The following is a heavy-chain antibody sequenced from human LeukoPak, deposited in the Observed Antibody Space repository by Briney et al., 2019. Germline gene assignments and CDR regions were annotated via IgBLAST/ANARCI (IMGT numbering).Heavy chain of an antibody. CDR1: GGSISSYY. CDR2: IYYSGST. J-gene: IGHJ5*02. D-gene: IGHD5-12*01. V-gene: IGHV4-59*12. Sequence: SETLSLTCTVSGGSISSYYWSWIRQPPGKGLEWIGYIYYSGSTNYNPSLKGRVTISVDTSKNQFSLKLSSVTAADTAVYFCARVCPPSYGPAGYFDPWGQGTLVTVSS. CDR3: ARVCPPSYGPAGYFDP.